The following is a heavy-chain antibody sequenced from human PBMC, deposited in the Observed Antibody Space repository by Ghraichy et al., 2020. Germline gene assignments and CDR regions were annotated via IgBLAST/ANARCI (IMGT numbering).Heavy chain of an antibody. V-gene: IGHV4-59*01. CDR1: GGSISSYY. Sequence: SETLSLTCTVSGGSISSYYWSWIRQPPGKGLEWIGYIYYSGSTNYNPSLKSRVTISVDTSKNQFSLKLSSVTAADTAVFYCARLESHSGCLIYWGQGTLVTVSS. J-gene: IGHJ4*02. D-gene: IGHD5-12*01. CDR3: ARLESHSGCLIY. CDR2: IYYSGST.